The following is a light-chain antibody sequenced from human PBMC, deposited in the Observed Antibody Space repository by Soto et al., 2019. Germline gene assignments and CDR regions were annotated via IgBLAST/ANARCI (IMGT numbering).Light chain of an antibody. CDR3: SSYTSSSTRV. CDR2: DVS. Sequence: ALTQPASVSGSPGQSITISCTGTSSDVGGYNYVSWYQQHPGKAPKLMIYDVSNRPSGVSNRFSGSKSGNTASLTISGLQAEDEADYYCSSYTSSSTRVFGTGTKLTVL. CDR1: SSDVGGYNY. J-gene: IGLJ1*01. V-gene: IGLV2-14*01.